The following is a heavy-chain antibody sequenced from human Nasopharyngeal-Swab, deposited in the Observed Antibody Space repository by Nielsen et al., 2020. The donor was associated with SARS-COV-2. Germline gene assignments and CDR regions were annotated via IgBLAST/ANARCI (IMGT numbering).Heavy chain of an antibody. CDR2: VDSSGST. D-gene: IGHD2-2*01. Sequence: SETLSLTCTVSGGSISSYYWSWIRQPPGKGLEWIGCVDSSGSTNYKPSLKSRVTISVDTSKNQFSLNLSSVTAADTAVYYCGRGACNITTCYENVDVWGQGTTVTVSS. CDR3: GRGACNITTCYENVDV. J-gene: IGHJ6*02. V-gene: IGHV4-59*13. CDR1: GGSISSYY.